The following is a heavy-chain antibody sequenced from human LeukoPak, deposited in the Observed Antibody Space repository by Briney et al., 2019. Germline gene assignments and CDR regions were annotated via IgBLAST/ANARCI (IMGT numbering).Heavy chain of an antibody. CDR3: ARATSWSGYHFLLDY. V-gene: IGHV4-4*07. Sequence: SETLFLTCTVSGGSISSYYWSWIRQPAGKGLERIGRIYTSGSTNYNPSLKSRVTMSVDTSKNQFSLKLSSVTAADTVVYYCARATSWSGYHFLLDYWGQGTLVTVSS. CDR1: GGSISSYY. D-gene: IGHD3-3*01. J-gene: IGHJ4*02. CDR2: IYTSGST.